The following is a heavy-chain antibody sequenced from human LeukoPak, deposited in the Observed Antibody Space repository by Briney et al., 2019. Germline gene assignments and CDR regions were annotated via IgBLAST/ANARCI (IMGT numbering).Heavy chain of an antibody. CDR1: GFTFSDSY. CDR2: ISGSGTIM. D-gene: IGHD1-7*01. V-gene: IGHV3-11*04. CDR3: ARGWWNYVS. Sequence: PGGSLRLSCAASGFTFSDSYMTWIRQAPGKGLEWVTYISGSGTIMYYADSVKGRFTISRDNAKNSLFLQMNSLRAEDTAVYYCARGWWNYVSWGRGTLVTVSS. J-gene: IGHJ4*02.